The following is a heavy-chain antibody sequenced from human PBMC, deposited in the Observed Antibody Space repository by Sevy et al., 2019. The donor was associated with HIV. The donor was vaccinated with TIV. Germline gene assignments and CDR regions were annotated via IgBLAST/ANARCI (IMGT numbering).Heavy chain of an antibody. CDR3: ASPSIAVAGTGFEPYYYYGMDV. Sequence: GESLKISCKGSGYSFTSYWIGWVRQMPGKGLEWMGIIYPGDSDTRYSPSFQGQVTISADKSISTAYLQWSSLKASDTAMYYCASPSIAVAGTGFEPYYYYGMDVWGQGTTVIVSS. J-gene: IGHJ6*02. V-gene: IGHV5-51*01. D-gene: IGHD6-19*01. CDR2: IYPGDSDT. CDR1: GYSFTSYW.